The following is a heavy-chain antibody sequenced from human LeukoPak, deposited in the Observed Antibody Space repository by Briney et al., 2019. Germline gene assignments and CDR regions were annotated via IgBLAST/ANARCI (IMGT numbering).Heavy chain of an antibody. CDR2: IYWDDDE. V-gene: IGHV2-5*02. CDR3: AHITVRLSEWPSRRTFDF. J-gene: IGHJ4*02. Sequence: SGPTLVKPTQTLTLTCTFSGFSLNTNGVGVGWIRQPPGKALESLALIYWDDDERLSPSLKSRLSITKDPSRNQVVLTMTNMDPVDTATYFCAHITVRLSEWPSRRTFDFWGQGILVTVSS. CDR1: GFSLNTNGVG. D-gene: IGHD3-16*02.